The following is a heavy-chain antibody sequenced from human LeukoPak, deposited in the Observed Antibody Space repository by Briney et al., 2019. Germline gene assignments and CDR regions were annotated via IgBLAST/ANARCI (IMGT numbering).Heavy chain of an antibody. D-gene: IGHD5-18*01. Sequence: GGSLRLSCAASGFTFSSYAMSWVRQGPGKGLEWVAVISSDGTNKNHADSVKGRFTISRDNSKSTLYLQMNSLKPEDTAIYYCVKGTPDTATGMDYWGQGTLVIVSS. J-gene: IGHJ4*02. CDR2: ISSDGTNK. CDR3: VKGTPDTATGMDY. CDR1: GFTFSSYA. V-gene: IGHV3-30*01.